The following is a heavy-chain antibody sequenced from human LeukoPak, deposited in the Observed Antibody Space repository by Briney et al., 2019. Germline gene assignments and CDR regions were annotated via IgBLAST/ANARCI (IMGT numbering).Heavy chain of an antibody. CDR1: GFTFSSYG. CDR3: AKEGPGGSSQNA. D-gene: IGHD6-13*01. V-gene: IGHV3-30*18. Sequence: PGGSLRLSCAASGFTFSSYGMHWVRQAPGKGLEWVAVISYDGSNKYYADSVKGRFTISRDNSKNTLYLQMNSLRAEDTAVYYCAKEGPGGSSQNAWGQGTLVTVSS. CDR2: ISYDGSNK. J-gene: IGHJ4*02.